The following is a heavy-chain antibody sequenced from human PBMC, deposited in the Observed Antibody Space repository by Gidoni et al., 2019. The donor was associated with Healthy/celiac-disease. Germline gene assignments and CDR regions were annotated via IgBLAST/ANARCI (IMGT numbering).Heavy chain of an antibody. V-gene: IGHV3-23*01. D-gene: IGHD4-4*01. CDR3: AKDGRRGTTEPFAHLPANWYFDL. CDR2: ISGSGGST. Sequence: EVQLLESGGGLVQPGGSLRLSCAASGFTFSSYAMSWVRQAPGKGLEWVSAISGSGGSTYYADSVKGRFTISRDNSKNTLYLQMNSLRAEDTAVYYCAKDGRRGTTEPFAHLPANWYFDLWGRGTLVTVSS. CDR1: GFTFSSYA. J-gene: IGHJ2*01.